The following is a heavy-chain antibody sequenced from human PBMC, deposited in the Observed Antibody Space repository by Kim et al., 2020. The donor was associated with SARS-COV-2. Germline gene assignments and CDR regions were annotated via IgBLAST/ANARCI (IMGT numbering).Heavy chain of an antibody. D-gene: IGHD1-26*01. CDR1: GYTFTSYG. CDR2: ISAYNGNT. Sequence: ASVKVSCKASGYTFTSYGISWVQQVPGQGLEWMGWISAYNGNTNYAQKLQGRVTMTTDTSTSTAYMELRSLRSDDTAVYYCARAGGVWELTANDYWGQGTLVTVSS. V-gene: IGHV1-18*01. J-gene: IGHJ4*02. CDR3: ARAGGVWELTANDY.